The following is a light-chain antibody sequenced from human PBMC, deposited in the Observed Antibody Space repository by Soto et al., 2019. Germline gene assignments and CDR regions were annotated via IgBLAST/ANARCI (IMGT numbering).Light chain of an antibody. CDR3: SSYTTISTYV. CDR2: DVR. CDR1: SRDVGGYNY. J-gene: IGLJ1*01. Sequence: QSALTQPASVSGSPGQSITISCTGTSRDVGGYNYVSWYQQHPGKAPKLMIYDVRNRPSGVYNRFSGSKSVNTASLTISGLQAEDEADYYCSSYTTISTYVFGTGTKVTVL. V-gene: IGLV2-14*01.